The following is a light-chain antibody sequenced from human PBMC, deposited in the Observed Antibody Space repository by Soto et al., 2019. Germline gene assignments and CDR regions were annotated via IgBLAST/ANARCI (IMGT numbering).Light chain of an antibody. J-gene: IGKJ1*01. V-gene: IGKV4-1*01. Sequence: DIVMTQSPDSLAVSLGERATINCKSSQSFLYSSSNKNYLAWYQQKPGQPPKLLIYWASTRESGVPDRFSGSGSGTDFTLTISSLQAEDVAVYYCQQYYTTPMTFGQGTKVDIK. CDR2: WAS. CDR3: QQYYTTPMT. CDR1: QSFLYSSSNKNY.